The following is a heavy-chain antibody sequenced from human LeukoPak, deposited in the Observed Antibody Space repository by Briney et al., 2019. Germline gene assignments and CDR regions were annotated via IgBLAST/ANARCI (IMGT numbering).Heavy chain of an antibody. V-gene: IGHV1-18*01. Sequence: GASVTVSCKASGYTFTSYGISWVRQAPGQGLEWMGWISVNNGNTNYAQKFQGRVTMTTDTSTSTAYMELRSLRSDGTAVYYCATLLAPPVYGMDVWGQGTTVTVSS. D-gene: IGHD2-15*01. CDR3: ATLLAPPVYGMDV. CDR1: GYTFTSYG. CDR2: ISVNNGNT. J-gene: IGHJ6*02.